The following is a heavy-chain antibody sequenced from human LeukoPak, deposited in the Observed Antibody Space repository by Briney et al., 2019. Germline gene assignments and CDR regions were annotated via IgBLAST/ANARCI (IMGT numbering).Heavy chain of an antibody. CDR3: TTDYIQPAPNDAFDI. CDR1: GFTFSNAW. J-gene: IGHJ3*02. CDR2: IKSKTDGGTT. D-gene: IGHD2-15*01. Sequence: GGSLRLSCAASGFTFSNAWMSWVRQAPGKGLEWVGRIKSKTDGGTTDYAAPVKGRFTISRDDSKNTLYLQMNSLKTEDTAVYYCTTDYIQPAPNDAFDIWGQGTMVTVSS. V-gene: IGHV3-15*01.